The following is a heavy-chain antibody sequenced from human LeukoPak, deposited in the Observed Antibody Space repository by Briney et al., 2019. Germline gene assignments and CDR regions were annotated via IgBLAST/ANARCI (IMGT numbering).Heavy chain of an antibody. Sequence: GGSLRLYCAVSGFTFSGFWMSWSRQAPGKGLEWVASINSDGSEGYYADVVKGRFTISRDNAKNSLYLQINSLRAEDTAVYYCARSSYSSSSSVWGQGTMVTVSS. CDR2: INSDGSEG. V-gene: IGHV3-7*03. CDR3: ARSSYSSSSSV. J-gene: IGHJ3*01. CDR1: GFTFSGFW. D-gene: IGHD6-6*01.